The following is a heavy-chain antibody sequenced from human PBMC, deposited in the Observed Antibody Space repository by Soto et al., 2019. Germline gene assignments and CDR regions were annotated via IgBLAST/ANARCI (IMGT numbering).Heavy chain of an antibody. J-gene: IGHJ5*02. CDR1: GGSFSGYY. CDR2: MLPSGST. D-gene: IGHD2-2*01. CDR3: ARRIRYCSSTSCYAGGYWFDP. Sequence: PSETLSLTCAVYGGSFSGYYWYWIRQPPGKGLEWIGEMLPSGSTDYNPSLESRVTISVDTSNNQFSLKLSSVTAADTVVYYCARRIRYCSSTSCYAGGYWFDPWGQGTLVTVSS. V-gene: IGHV4-34*12.